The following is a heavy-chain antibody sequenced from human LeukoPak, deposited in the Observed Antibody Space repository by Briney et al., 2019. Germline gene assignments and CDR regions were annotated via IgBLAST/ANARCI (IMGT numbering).Heavy chain of an antibody. Sequence: ASVKVSCKASGGTFSSYAISWVRQAPGQGLEWMGRIIPILGIANYAQKFQGRVTITADKSTSTAYMELSSLRSEDTAVYYCARDSPYNWNYGNWFDPWGQGTLVTVSS. J-gene: IGHJ5*02. CDR1: GGTFSSYA. D-gene: IGHD1-7*01. V-gene: IGHV1-69*04. CDR2: IIPILGIA. CDR3: ARDSPYNWNYGNWFDP.